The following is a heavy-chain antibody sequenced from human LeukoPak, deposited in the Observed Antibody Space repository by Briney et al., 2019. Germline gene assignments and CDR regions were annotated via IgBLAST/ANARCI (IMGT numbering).Heavy chain of an antibody. CDR2: IIPIFGTA. CDR1: GGTFSSYA. D-gene: IGHD3-10*01. CDR3: ASRPYYGPGAFDI. J-gene: IGHJ3*02. V-gene: IGHV1-69*06. Sequence: SVKVSCKASGGTFSSYAISWVRQAPGQGLEWMGGIIPIFGTANYTQKFQGRVTITADKSTSTAYMELSSLRSEDTAVYYCASRPYYGPGAFDIWGQGTMVTVSS.